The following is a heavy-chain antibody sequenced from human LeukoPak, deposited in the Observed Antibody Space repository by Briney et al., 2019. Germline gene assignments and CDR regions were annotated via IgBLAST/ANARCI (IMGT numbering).Heavy chain of an antibody. Sequence: SETLSLTCAVSGGSISSSNWWSWVRQPPGKGLEWIGEIYHSGSTNYNPSLKSRVTISVDKSKNQFSLKLSSVTAADTAVYYCARGSSYYDSSGYSDYWGQGTQVTVSS. CDR1: GGSISSSNW. J-gene: IGHJ4*02. V-gene: IGHV4-4*02. D-gene: IGHD3-22*01. CDR3: ARGSSYYDSSGYSDY. CDR2: IYHSGST.